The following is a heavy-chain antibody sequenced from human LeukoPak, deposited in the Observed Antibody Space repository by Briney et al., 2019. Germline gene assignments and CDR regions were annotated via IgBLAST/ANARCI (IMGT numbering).Heavy chain of an antibody. V-gene: IGHV1-18*01. CDR2: ISAYNGDT. J-gene: IGHJ4*02. Sequence: ASVKVSCKASGYTFTSYGISWVRQAPGQGLEWMGWISAYNGDTKYAQKLQGRVTMTTDTSTSTAYMELGSLRSDDTAVYYCARGTITIAAADHFDYWGQGTLVTVSS. CDR3: ARGTITIAAADHFDY. CDR1: GYTFTSYG. D-gene: IGHD6-13*01.